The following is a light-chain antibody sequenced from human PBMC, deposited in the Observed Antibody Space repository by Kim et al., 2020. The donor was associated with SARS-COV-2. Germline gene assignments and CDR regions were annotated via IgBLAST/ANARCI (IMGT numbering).Light chain of an antibody. CDR3: QQYGSSPFT. Sequence: SPGEKANLSCRASQSVSTTFFAWYQQKPGQAPRLLIYGASSRATGIPDRFSGSGSGTDFSLTISRLEPEDFAVYYCQQYGSSPFTFGPGTKVDIK. J-gene: IGKJ3*01. CDR1: QSVSTTF. V-gene: IGKV3-20*01. CDR2: GAS.